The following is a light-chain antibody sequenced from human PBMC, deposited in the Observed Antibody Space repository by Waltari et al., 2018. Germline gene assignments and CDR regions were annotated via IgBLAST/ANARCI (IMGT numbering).Light chain of an antibody. CDR2: AAS. J-gene: IGKJ5*01. V-gene: IGKV1-39*01. Sequence: DIQMTQSPSSLSASVGDRVTLPCRASQDIIRYLTWYQQTPGKAPKLLIYAASNLQSGVPSSCSCSESGTDFTLTISSLQPEDFATYYCQQSYKAPLTFGQGTRLEMK. CDR3: QQSYKAPLT. CDR1: QDIIRY.